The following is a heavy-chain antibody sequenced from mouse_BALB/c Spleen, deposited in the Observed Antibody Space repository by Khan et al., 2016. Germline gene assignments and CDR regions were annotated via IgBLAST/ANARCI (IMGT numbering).Heavy chain of an antibody. Sequence: VQLQESGAELMKPGASVKISCKASGYTFSRYWIDWIKERPGHGLEWIGEILPGTDSTNYNDTFKGKAAFTAESSSSTAYIQLNSLTSEDSAISYCARVASWGQGTLVTVAA. CDR1: GYTFSRYW. CDR3: ARVAS. CDR2: ILPGTDST. V-gene: IGHV1-9*01. J-gene: IGHJ3*01.